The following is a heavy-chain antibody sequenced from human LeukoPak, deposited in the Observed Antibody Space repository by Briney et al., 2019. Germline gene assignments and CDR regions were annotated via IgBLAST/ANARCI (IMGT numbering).Heavy chain of an antibody. CDR2: ISSSGSTI. D-gene: IGHD6-19*01. CDR3: AREGIAVAGRGGNYGMDV. CDR1: RFTFSSYE. J-gene: IGHJ6*02. Sequence: GGSLRLSCAASRFTFSSYEMNWVRQAPGKGLEWVSYISSSGSTIYYADSVKGRFTISRDNAKNSLYLQMNSLRAEDTAVYYCAREGIAVAGRGGNYGMDVWGQGTTVTVSS. V-gene: IGHV3-48*03.